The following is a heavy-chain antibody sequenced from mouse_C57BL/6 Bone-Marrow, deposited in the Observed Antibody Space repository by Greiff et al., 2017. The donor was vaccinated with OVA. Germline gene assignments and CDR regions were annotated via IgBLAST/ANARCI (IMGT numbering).Heavy chain of an antibody. J-gene: IGHJ1*03. CDR1: GYTFTSYG. Sequence: QVQLQQSGAELARPGASVKLSCKASGYTFTSYGISWVKQRPGQGLEWIGEIYPRSGNTYYNEKFKGKATLTADKSSSTAYMELRSLTSEDSAVDVCARGTTVVATDFDVWGTGTTVTVSS. CDR3: ARGTTVVATDFDV. CDR2: IYPRSGNT. V-gene: IGHV1-81*01. D-gene: IGHD1-1*01.